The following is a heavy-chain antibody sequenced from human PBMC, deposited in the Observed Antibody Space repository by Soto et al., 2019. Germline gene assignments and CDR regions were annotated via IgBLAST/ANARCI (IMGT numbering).Heavy chain of an antibody. J-gene: IGHJ4*02. Sequence: GGSLRLSCAASGFTFSSYDMHWVRQATGKGLEWVSAIGTAGDTYYPGSVKGRFTISRENAKNSLYLQMNSLRAGDTAVYYCARSGVIGRHFDYWGQGTLVTVSS. V-gene: IGHV3-13*01. CDR3: ARSGVIGRHFDY. CDR1: GFTFSSYD. CDR2: IGTAGDT.